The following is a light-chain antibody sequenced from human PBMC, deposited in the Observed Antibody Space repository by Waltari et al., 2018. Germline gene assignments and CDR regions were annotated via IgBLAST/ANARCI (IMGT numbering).Light chain of an antibody. V-gene: IGLV1-47*01. J-gene: IGLJ3*02. CDR2: KDY. Sequence: QSVLTQPPSASGAPGQEVSISCSGGSTTITNYVFWYQQFPGTAPKLIVCKDYERPSGVPDRFSAAKYGTSASLAISGLRSDDEADYYCATWDDSLNGWVFGGGTKLTVL. CDR3: ATWDDSLNGWV. CDR1: STTITNY.